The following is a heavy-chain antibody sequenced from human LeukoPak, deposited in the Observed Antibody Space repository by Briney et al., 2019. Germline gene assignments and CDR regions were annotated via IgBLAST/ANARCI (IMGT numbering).Heavy chain of an antibody. CDR3: ARISFQTRGYSGYDTYFLDY. Sequence: PSETLSLTCTVSGGSIGSYYWSWIRQPPGKGLEWIGYIHYSGNPNYNPFFRGRGTISVDTSKSQFSLKLNSVTAADTAVYYCARISFQTRGYSGYDTYFLDYWGQGTLVTVSS. D-gene: IGHD5-12*01. CDR1: GGSIGSYY. V-gene: IGHV4-59*01. J-gene: IGHJ4*02. CDR2: IHYSGNP.